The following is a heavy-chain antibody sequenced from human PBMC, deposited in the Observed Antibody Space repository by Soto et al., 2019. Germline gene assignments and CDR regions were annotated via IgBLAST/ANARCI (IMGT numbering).Heavy chain of an antibody. D-gene: IGHD3-22*01. J-gene: IGHJ4*02. CDR2: ISYDGSNK. V-gene: IGHV3-30-3*01. Sequence: GGSLRLSCAASGFTFSSYAMHWVRQAPGKGLEWVAVISYDGSNKYYAGSLKGRFTISRDNSKNTLYLQMNGLRAEDTAVYYCARAGGYDSSGYPSDYWGQGTLVTVSS. CDR1: GFTFSSYA. CDR3: ARAGGYDSSGYPSDY.